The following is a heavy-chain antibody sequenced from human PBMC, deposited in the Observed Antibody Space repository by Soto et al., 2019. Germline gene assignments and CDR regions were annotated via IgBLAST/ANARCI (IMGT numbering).Heavy chain of an antibody. CDR2: FDPEDGET. V-gene: IGHV1-24*01. D-gene: IGHD4-17*01. CDR1: GYTLTELS. Sequence: ASVKVSCKVSGYTLTELSMHWVRQAPGKGLEWMGGFDPEDGETIYAQKYQGRVTMTEDTSTDTAYMELSSLRSEDTAVYYCATDSRRLTTNAWDYCYYCMDVWGKGTTVTVSS. J-gene: IGHJ6*03. CDR3: ATDSRRLTTNAWDYCYYCMDV.